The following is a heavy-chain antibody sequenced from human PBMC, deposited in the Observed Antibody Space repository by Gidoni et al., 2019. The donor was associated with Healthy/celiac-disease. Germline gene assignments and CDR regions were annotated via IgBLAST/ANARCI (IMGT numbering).Heavy chain of an antibody. V-gene: IGHV3-30*04. CDR3: ARALYCGGDCPNYYYYGMDV. J-gene: IGHJ6*02. D-gene: IGHD2-21*02. CDR2: ISYDGSNK. Sequence: QVQLVESGVGVVQPGRSLRLSCAASGFPFSSYSMHGVRQAPGKGLEWVAVISYDGSNKYYADSVKGRFTISRDNSKNTLYLQMNSLRAEDTAVYYCARALYCGGDCPNYYYYGMDVWGQGTTVTVSS. CDR1: GFPFSSYS.